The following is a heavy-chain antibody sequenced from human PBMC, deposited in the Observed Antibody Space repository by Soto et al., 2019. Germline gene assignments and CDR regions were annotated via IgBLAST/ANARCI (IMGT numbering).Heavy chain of an antibody. CDR2: IYSGGST. J-gene: IGHJ6*03. D-gene: IGHD1-7*01. V-gene: IGHV3-53*01. Sequence: GGSLRLSCAASGFTVSSNYMSWVRQAPGKGLEWVSVIYSGGSTYYADSVKGRFTISRDNSKNTLYLQMNSLRAEDTAVYYCARWGTSPIYYYYYYMDVWGKGTTVTVSS. CDR1: GFTVSSNY. CDR3: ARWGTSPIYYYYYYMDV.